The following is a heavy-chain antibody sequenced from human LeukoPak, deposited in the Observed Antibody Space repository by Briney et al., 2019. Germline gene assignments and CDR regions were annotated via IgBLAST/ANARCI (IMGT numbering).Heavy chain of an antibody. CDR3: ARSAPRIVVVPAAISDNWFDP. J-gene: IGHJ5*02. CDR2: ISAYNGNT. CDR1: GYTFTSYG. D-gene: IGHD2-2*01. V-gene: IGHV1-18*01. Sequence: ASVKVSCKASGYTFTSYGTSWVRQAPGQGLEWMGWISAYNGNTNYAQKLQGRVTMTTDTSTSTAYMELRSLRSDDTAVYYCARSAPRIVVVPAAISDNWFDPWGQGTLVTVSS.